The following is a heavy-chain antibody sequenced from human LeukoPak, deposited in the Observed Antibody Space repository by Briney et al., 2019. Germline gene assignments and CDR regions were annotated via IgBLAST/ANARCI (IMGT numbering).Heavy chain of an antibody. CDR3: AREGGSYSSPFDY. CDR2: IIPILGIA. D-gene: IGHD1-26*01. V-gene: IGHV1-69*04. CDR1: GGTFSSYA. Sequence: ASVKVSCKASGGTFSSYAISWVRQAPGQGLEWMGRIIPILGIANYAQKFQGRVTITADKSTSTAYMELSSLRSEDTAVYYCAREGGSYSSPFDYWGQGTLVTVSS. J-gene: IGHJ4*02.